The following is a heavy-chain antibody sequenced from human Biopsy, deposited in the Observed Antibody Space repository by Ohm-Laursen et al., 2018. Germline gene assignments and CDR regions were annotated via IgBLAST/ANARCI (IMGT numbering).Heavy chain of an antibody. CDR2: STNTGRTV. V-gene: IGHV3-11*01. J-gene: IGHJ6*02. CDR3: ARELGNGMDV. Sequence: SLTLSCTASGFTFSDYYMNWNRQATGKGLGRGSFSTNTGRTVYVDSVKGRFTISRDNADNSLHLQMKSLRAEDTAVYYCARELGNGMDVWGQGTPVTVSS. CDR1: GFTFSDYY.